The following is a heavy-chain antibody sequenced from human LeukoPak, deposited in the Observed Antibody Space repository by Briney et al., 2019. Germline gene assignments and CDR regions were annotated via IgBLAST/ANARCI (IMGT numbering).Heavy chain of an antibody. J-gene: IGHJ3*02. V-gene: IGHV1-69*13. CDR3: ARARVPDLELDAFDI. D-gene: IGHD2-2*01. CDR2: IIPIFGTA. Sequence: SVKVSCKASGGTFSSYAISWVRQAPGQGLEWMGGIIPIFGTANYPQKFQGRVTITADESTSTPYMELSSLRSEDTAVYYCARARVPDLELDAFDIWGQGTMVTVSS. CDR1: GGTFSSYA.